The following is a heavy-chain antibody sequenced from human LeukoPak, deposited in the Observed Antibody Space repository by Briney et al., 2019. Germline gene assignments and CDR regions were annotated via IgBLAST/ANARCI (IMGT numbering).Heavy chain of an antibody. J-gene: IGHJ5*02. CDR3: ARDQSGEWELLSGWWFDP. D-gene: IGHD1-26*01. V-gene: IGHV1-46*01. Sequence: ASVKVSCKASGYSFSTHWMHWVRQAPGQGLEWMGIINPSGGFTSYAQNLQGRVTVTRDMSTSTVYMELSNLRSEDTAVYYCARDQSGEWELLSGWWFDPWGQGTLVTVSS. CDR2: INPSGGFT. CDR1: GYSFSTHW.